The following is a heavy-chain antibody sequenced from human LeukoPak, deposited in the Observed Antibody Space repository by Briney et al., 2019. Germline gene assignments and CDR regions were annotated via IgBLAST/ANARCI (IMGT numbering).Heavy chain of an antibody. CDR2: IYYSGST. CDR1: GGSISSYD. D-gene: IGHD6-19*01. J-gene: IGHJ3*02. CDR3: ARDQGSGAFDI. V-gene: IGHV4-59*01. Sequence: SETLSLTCNVSGGSISSYDWSWIRQPPGKGLEWIGDIYYSGSTNYNPSLKGRVTISVDTSKKQFSLKLSSVTAADTAVYYCARDQGSGAFDIWGQGTMVTVSS.